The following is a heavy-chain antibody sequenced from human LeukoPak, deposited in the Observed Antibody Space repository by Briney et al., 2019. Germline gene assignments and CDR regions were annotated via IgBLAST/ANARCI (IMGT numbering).Heavy chain of an antibody. CDR1: GGSISSSSYY. CDR2: IYYSGNT. D-gene: IGHD3-16*01. Sequence: NASETLSLTCTVSGGSISSSSYYWGWVRQPPGKGLEWIGSIYYSGNTYYNPSLKSRVNISVDTSKNQFSLKLNSVTAADTAVYYCARGWGPLGGQGTLVTVSS. J-gene: IGHJ4*02. V-gene: IGHV4-39*07. CDR3: ARGWGPL.